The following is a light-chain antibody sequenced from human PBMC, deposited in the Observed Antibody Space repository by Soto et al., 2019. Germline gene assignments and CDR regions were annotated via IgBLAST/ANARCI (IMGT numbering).Light chain of an antibody. CDR3: SSYTSSITVV. Sequence: QSALTQPASVSGSPGQSITISCTGTSSDVGVYDYVSWYQQHPGKAPKLMIYDVSNRPSGVSNRFSDSKSGNTASLTISGLQAEDEADYYCSSYTSSITVVFGGGTKLTVL. CDR2: DVS. CDR1: SSDVGVYDY. J-gene: IGLJ2*01. V-gene: IGLV2-14*01.